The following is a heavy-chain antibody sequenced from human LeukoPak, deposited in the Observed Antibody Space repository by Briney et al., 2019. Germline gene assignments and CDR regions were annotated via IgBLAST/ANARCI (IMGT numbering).Heavy chain of an antibody. CDR3: AKDAQRGFDYSNSLEN. J-gene: IGHJ4*02. D-gene: IGHD4-11*01. CDR1: GFIFNHHA. CDR2: IWSDKSNR. Sequence: GGSLRLSCTASGFIFNHHAMHWVRQAPGKGLEWVAVIWSDKSNRFYADSVRGRFTISRDDSRKTVYLQMERMAAEDTAIYYCAKDAQRGFDYSNSLENWAQGALVTVA. V-gene: IGHV3-33*06.